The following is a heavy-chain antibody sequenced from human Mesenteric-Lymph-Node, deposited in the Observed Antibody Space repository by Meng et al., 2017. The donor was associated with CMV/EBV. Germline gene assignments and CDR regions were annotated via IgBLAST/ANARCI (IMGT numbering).Heavy chain of an antibody. CDR1: GFTFSSFA. CDR3: AKGRVTLDS. D-gene: IGHD4-11*01. J-gene: IGHJ4*02. V-gene: IGHV3-23*03. CDR2: VYNGGRIT. Sequence: LSCAASGFTFSSFAMSWVRQAPGKGLQWVSIVYNGGRITYYADSVKGRFTISRDNSNNTLYLQMDSLRAEDTAVYYCAKGRVTLDSWGQGTLVTVSS.